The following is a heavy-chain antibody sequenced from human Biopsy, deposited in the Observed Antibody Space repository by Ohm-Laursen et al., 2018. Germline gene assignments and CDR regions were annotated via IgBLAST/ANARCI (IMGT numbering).Heavy chain of an antibody. Sequence: SLRLSCTASGFSFSDYYMIWIRQAPGKGREWVSYISSSGRTMYYADSVKGRFTISRDNANKSLYLQMNSLRAEDTAVYYCATTRSFDNWGQGTLVTVSS. CDR3: ATTRSFDN. V-gene: IGHV3-11*01. CDR2: ISSSGRTM. D-gene: IGHD5-24*01. CDR1: GFSFSDYY. J-gene: IGHJ4*02.